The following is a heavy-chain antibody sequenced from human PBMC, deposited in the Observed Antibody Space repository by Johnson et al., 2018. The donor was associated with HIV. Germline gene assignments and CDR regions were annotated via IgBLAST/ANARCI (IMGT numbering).Heavy chain of an antibody. CDR1: GFTFSSYW. CDR2: INSDGSNK. J-gene: IGHJ3*02. V-gene: IGHV3-74*02. Sequence: VQLVESGGGVVQPGRSLRLSCAASGFTFSSYWMHWVRQAPGKWLVWVSRINSDGSNKYYADSVKGRFTISRDNSKNTLYLQMNSLRAEDTAVYYCARGYILTGYSGAFDMWGQGTMVTVSS. CDR3: ARGYILTGYSGAFDM. D-gene: IGHD3-9*01.